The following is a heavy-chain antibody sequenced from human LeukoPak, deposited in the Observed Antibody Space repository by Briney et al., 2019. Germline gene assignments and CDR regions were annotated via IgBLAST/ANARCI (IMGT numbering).Heavy chain of an antibody. Sequence: SVKVSCKASGGTFSSYAISWVRQAPGQGLEWMGGIIPIFGTANYAQKFQGRVTITADESTSTAYMELSSLRSEDTAVYYCARDCRGGSCYSRGEINLPYGMDVWGQGTTVTVSS. V-gene: IGHV1-69*13. CDR2: IIPIFGTA. D-gene: IGHD2-15*01. CDR3: ARDCRGGSCYSRGEINLPYGMDV. CDR1: GGTFSSYA. J-gene: IGHJ6*02.